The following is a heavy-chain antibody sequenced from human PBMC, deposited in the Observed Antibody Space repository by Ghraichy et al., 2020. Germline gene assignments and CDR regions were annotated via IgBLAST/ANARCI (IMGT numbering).Heavy chain of an antibody. CDR1: GFDFRRYT. D-gene: IGHD1-26*01. CDR2: ISFDGGNK. Sequence: GGSLRLSCAASGFDFRRYTLHWLRQAPGQGLEWVALISFDGGNKYYTDSVKGRFTISRDNSNHILHLQMTSLRSDDAAVYYCATDRSGSYFVFDLWGQGTQVTVSS. J-gene: IGHJ4*02. CDR3: ATDRSGSYFVFDL. V-gene: IGHV3-30-3*01.